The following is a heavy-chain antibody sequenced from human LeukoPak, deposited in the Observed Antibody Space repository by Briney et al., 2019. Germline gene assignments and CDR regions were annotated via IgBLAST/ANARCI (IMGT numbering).Heavy chain of an antibody. CDR1: GYTFTSYG. D-gene: IGHD3-10*01. V-gene: IGHV1-18*01. J-gene: IGHJ5*02. CDR3: AGILWFGELTDWFDP. CDR2: ISAYNGNT. Sequence: GASVKVSCKASGYTFTSYGISWVRQAPGQGLEWMGWISAYNGNTNYAQKLQGRVTMTTDTSTSTAYMELRSLRSDDTAVYYCAGILWFGELTDWFDPWGQGTLVTVSS.